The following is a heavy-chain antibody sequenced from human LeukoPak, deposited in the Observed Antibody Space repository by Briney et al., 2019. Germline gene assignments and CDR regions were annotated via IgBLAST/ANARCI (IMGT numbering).Heavy chain of an antibody. CDR2: IYYTGST. Sequence: KPSETLSLTCTVSGDSISSYYWSWIRQPPGKGLEWIGYIYYTGSTNYNPSLKSRVTISVDTSENQFSLKLTSVTAADTAVYHCARGRSMGYYYMDVWGKGTKVTVSS. V-gene: IGHV4-59*01. CDR3: ARGRSMGYYYMDV. J-gene: IGHJ6*03. CDR1: GDSISSYY.